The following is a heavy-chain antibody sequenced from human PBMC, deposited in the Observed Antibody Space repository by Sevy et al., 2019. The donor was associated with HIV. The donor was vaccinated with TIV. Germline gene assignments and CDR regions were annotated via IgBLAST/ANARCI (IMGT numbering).Heavy chain of an antibody. D-gene: IGHD3-16*01. CDR3: ARDVGGGYFDY. V-gene: IGHV3-7*03. CDR1: GFTFSNFW. J-gene: IGHJ4*01. CDR2: IKPDGSES. Sequence: GGSLRLSCVASGFTFSNFWMAWVRQAPGKGLEWFANIKPDGSESNHVGSVKGRFTISRDNAKNSLYLQMNSRTAEDTAVYYCARDVGGGYFDYWGQGTLVTVSS.